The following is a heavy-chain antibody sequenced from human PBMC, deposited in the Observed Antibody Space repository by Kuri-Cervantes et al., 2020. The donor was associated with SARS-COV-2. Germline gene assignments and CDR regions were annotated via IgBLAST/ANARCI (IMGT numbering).Heavy chain of an antibody. V-gene: IGHV3-53*01. J-gene: IGHJ4*02. D-gene: IGHD2-21*02. Sequence: GGSLRLSCAASGFTVSSNYMSWVRQAPGKGLEWVSVIYSGGSTYYADSVKGRFTISRHNSKNTLYLQMNSLRAEDTAVYYCAKMGPGRWEGAYCGGDCYSDVDYWGQGTLVTVSS. CDR1: GFTVSSNY. CDR2: IYSGGST. CDR3: AKMGPGRWEGAYCGGDCYSDVDY.